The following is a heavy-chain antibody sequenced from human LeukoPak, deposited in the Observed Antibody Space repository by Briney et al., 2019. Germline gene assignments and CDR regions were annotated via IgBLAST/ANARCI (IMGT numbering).Heavy chain of an antibody. Sequence: GGSLRLSCAASGFTFSSYGMHWVRQAPGKGLEWVAVISYDGSNKYYADSVKGRFTISRDNSKNTLYLQMNSLRAEDTAVYYCAKAFLHPSRGYYDSSVTYNWFDPWGQGTLVTVSS. J-gene: IGHJ5*02. D-gene: IGHD3-22*01. V-gene: IGHV3-30*18. CDR2: ISYDGSNK. CDR3: AKAFLHPSRGYYDSSVTYNWFDP. CDR1: GFTFSSYG.